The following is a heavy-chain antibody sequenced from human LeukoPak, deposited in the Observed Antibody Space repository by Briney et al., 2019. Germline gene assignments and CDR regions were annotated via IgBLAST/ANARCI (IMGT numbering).Heavy chain of an antibody. CDR2: IKSKTDGGTT. CDR1: GFTFSNAW. D-gene: IGHD3-10*01. J-gene: IGHJ4*02. Sequence: GGSLRLSCAASGFTFSNAWMSWVRQAPGKGLEWVGRIKSKTDGGTTDYAAPVKGRFTISRDDSKNTLYLQMNSLKTEDTAVYYCTTTSMVRGVADDYWGQGTLVTVSS. V-gene: IGHV3-15*01. CDR3: TTTSMVRGVADDY.